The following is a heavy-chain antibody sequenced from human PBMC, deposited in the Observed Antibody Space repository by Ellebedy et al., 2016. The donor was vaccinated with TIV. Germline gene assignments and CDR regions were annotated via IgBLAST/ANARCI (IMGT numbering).Heavy chain of an antibody. CDR2: VWPGDSDA. CDR3: ARQGGSYWANLDS. CDR1: GYTFSVYW. Sequence: KVSCKGSGYTFSVYWIAWVRQMPGNGLEWMGSVWPGDSDARYSPSFQGQVTISVDKSISTAYLQWSSLRASDSAMYYCARQGGSYWANLDSWGQGTLVTVSS. D-gene: IGHD1-26*01. V-gene: IGHV5-51*01. J-gene: IGHJ4*02.